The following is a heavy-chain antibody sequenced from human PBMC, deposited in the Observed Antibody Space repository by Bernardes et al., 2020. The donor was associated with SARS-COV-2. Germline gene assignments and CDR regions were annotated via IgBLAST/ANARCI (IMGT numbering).Heavy chain of an antibody. Sequence: GGSLRLSCAASGFTFTRDWMHWVRQAPGEGLVWVSRINSDGTSRIYADSVKGRFTISRDNAKKTLDLQMSSLRVEDTAVYYCARIKAGTSSWYFDLWDRGTLVTVSS. CDR1: GFTFTRDW. V-gene: IGHV3-74*01. CDR2: INSDGTSR. CDR3: ARIKAGTSSWYFDL. J-gene: IGHJ2*01. D-gene: IGHD6-6*01.